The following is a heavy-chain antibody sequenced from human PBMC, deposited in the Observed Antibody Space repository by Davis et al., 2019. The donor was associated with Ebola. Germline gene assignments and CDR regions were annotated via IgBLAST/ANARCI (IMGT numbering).Heavy chain of an antibody. CDR3: AGYDYWFDP. CDR2: IYHTGST. J-gene: IGHJ5*02. D-gene: IGHD5-12*01. Sequence: MPSETLSLTCVVSGVAINTGGYSWTCIRPPPGKGLEWIGSIYHTGSTWYNPSLKSRVIMSMDVPRNDFSLRLTFVTAADAAVYYGAGYDYWFDPWGRGTQVTVSS. CDR1: GVAINTGGYS. V-gene: IGHV4-30-2*01.